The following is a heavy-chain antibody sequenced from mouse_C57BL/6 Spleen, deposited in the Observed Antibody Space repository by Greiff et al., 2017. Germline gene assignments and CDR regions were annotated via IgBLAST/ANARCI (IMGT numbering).Heavy chain of an antibody. CDR2: IDPSDSYT. D-gene: IGHD1-1*01. J-gene: IGHJ4*01. Sequence: QVQLQQPGAELVMPGASVKLSCKASGYTFTSYWMHWVKQRPGQGLEWIGEIDPSDSYTNYNQKFKGKSTLTVDKSSSTAHMQLSSLTSEDSAVYYCAREEGLLRGGAMDYWGQGTSVTVSS. CDR1: GYTFTSYW. V-gene: IGHV1-69*01. CDR3: AREEGLLRGGAMDY.